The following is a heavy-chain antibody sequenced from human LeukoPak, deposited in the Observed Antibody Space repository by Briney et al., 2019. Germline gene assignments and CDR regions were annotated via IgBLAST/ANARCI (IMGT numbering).Heavy chain of an antibody. CDR2: ISAYNGNT. J-gene: IGHJ3*02. CDR3: AREGLRRVFDI. CDR1: GYTFTSYG. Sequence: ASVTVSCKASGYTFTSYGISWVRQAPGQGLEWMGWISAYNGNTNYAQKLQGRVTMTTDTSTSTAYMELRSLRPDDTAVYHCAREGLRRVFDIWGQGTMVTVSS. V-gene: IGHV1-18*01.